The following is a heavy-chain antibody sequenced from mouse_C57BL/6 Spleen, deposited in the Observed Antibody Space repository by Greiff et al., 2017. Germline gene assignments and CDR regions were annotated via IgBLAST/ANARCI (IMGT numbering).Heavy chain of an antibody. J-gene: IGHJ2*01. V-gene: IGHV5-16*01. CDR2: INYDGSST. D-gene: IGHD3-2*02. CDR1: GFIFSDYY. CDR3: ARGYSSGYLYYFDY. Sequence: EVKLMESEGGLVQPGSSMKLSCTASGFIFSDYYMAWVRQVPEKGLEWVANINYDGSSTYYLDSLKSRFIISRDNAKNILYLQMSSLKSEDTATYYCARGYSSGYLYYFDYWGQGTTLTVSS.